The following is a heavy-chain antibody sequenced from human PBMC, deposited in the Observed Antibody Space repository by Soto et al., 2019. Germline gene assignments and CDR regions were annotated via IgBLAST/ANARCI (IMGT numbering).Heavy chain of an antibody. Sequence: PGGSLRLSCAASGFTFSSYGMHWVRQAPGKGLEWVAVIWYDGSNKYYADNVKGRFTISRDNSKNTLYLQMNSLRAEDTVVYYCARGYDFWTSFFDYWGQGTLVTVSS. D-gene: IGHD3-3*01. CDR3: ARGYDFWTSFFDY. J-gene: IGHJ4*02. CDR2: IWYDGSNK. CDR1: GFTFSSYG. V-gene: IGHV3-33*01.